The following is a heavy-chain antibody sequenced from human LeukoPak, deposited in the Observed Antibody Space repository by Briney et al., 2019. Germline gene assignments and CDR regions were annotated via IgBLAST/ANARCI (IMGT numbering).Heavy chain of an antibody. CDR1: GGSFSGYY. J-gene: IGHJ6*02. D-gene: IGHD2-21*02. V-gene: IGHV4-34*01. Sequence: SETLSLTCVVYGGSFSGYYWSWIRQPPGKGLEWIGEINHSGSTNYNPSLKSRVTVSVDTSKNQFSLKLSSVTAADTAVYYCARAGHYFGGDRSQRYGMDVWGQGTTVTVSS. CDR3: ARAGHYFGGDRSQRYGMDV. CDR2: INHSGST.